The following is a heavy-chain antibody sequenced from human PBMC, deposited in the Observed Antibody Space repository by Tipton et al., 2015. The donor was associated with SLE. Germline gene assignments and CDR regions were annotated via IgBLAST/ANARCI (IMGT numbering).Heavy chain of an antibody. D-gene: IGHD1-26*01. CDR3: ARHFSGSYSFDY. CDR1: GGSISGYY. Sequence: TLSLTCTVSGGSISGYYWSWIRQPPGKGLEWIGYIYYSGSTKYNPSLKSRVTISVDTSKNQFSLKLTSVTAADTAVYYCARHFSGSYSFDYWGQGKLVTVSS. V-gene: IGHV4-59*01. J-gene: IGHJ4*02. CDR2: IYYSGST.